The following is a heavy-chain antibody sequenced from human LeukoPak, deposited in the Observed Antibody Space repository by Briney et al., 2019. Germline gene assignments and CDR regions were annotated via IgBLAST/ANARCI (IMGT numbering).Heavy chain of an antibody. V-gene: IGHV3-64*04. Sequence: GGSLRLSCSASGFTFSSYAMHWVRQAPGKGLEYVSAISSNGGSTYYADSVKGRFTISRDSSKNTLYLQMNSLRAEDTAVYYCAKEDGVGATGVDAFDIWGQGTMVTVSS. CDR2: ISSNGGST. CDR3: AKEDGVGATGVDAFDI. J-gene: IGHJ3*02. D-gene: IGHD1-26*01. CDR1: GFTFSSYA.